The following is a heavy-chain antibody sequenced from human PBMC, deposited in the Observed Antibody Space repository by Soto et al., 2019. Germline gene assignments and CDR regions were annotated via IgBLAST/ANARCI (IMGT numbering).Heavy chain of an antibody. J-gene: IGHJ5*02. CDR2: IYTSGST. CDR3: ARGYSIAAAGLNWFDT. Sequence: SETLSLTCTVSGGSISSYYWSWIRQPAGKGLEWIGRIYTSGSTNYNPSLKSRVTMSVDTSKNQFSLKLSSVTAADTAVYYCARGYSIAAAGLNWFDTWGQGTLVTVSS. V-gene: IGHV4-4*07. D-gene: IGHD6-13*01. CDR1: GGSISSYY.